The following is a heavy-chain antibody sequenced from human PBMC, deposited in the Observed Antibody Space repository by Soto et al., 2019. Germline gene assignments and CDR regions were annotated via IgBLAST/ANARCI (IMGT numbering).Heavy chain of an antibody. D-gene: IGHD2-2*01. J-gene: IGHJ6*02. V-gene: IGHV4-39*01. Sequence: SETLSLTCTVSGGSISSSSYYWGWIRQPPGKGLEWIGSIYYSGSTYYNPSLKSRVTISVDTSKNQFSLKLSSVTAADTAVYYCARQGQYQLLFNYYYGMDVWGQGTTVTVSS. CDR2: IYYSGST. CDR3: ARQGQYQLLFNYYYGMDV. CDR1: GGSISSSSYY.